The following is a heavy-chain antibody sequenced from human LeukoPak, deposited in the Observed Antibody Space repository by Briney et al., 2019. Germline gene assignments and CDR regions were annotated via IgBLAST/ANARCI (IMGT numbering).Heavy chain of an antibody. CDR3: ARHIGYSAWNPDY. Sequence: GESLKISCKASGYSFTGFWIGRVRQMPGKGLEWMGIIYPYDSETRYSPSFQGQVTISADKSTSTAYLQWSSLKASDTAMYYCARHIGYSAWNPDYWGQGTLVTVSS. D-gene: IGHD5-18*01. V-gene: IGHV5-51*01. CDR1: GYSFTGFW. CDR2: IYPYDSET. J-gene: IGHJ4*02.